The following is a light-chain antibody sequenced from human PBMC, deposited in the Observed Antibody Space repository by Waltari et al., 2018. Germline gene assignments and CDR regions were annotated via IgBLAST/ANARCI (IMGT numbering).Light chain of an antibody. CDR1: QSVTRIS. Sequence: EIVLTQSPGPLSLSPGERATLSCRASQSVTRISLTWYQQKLGQATRLLIYGTSSRATGIPDRFSCSGSVTDFTLTISRMEAEDFAVYYCQQYDGEVVTFGGGTKVEI. CDR2: GTS. V-gene: IGKV3-20*01. CDR3: QQYDGEVVT. J-gene: IGKJ4*01.